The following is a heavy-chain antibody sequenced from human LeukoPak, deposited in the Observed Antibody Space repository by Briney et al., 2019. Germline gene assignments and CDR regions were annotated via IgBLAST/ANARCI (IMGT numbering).Heavy chain of an antibody. J-gene: IGHJ6*03. CDR3: ARESRRIAAAGPSYYMDV. Sequence: SETLSLTCAVYGGSFSGYYWSWIRQPPGKGLEWIGEINHSGSTNYNPSLKSRVTISVDTSKNQFSLMVNSVTAADTAVYYCARESRRIAAAGPSYYMDVWGRGTTVTVSS. V-gene: IGHV4-34*01. D-gene: IGHD6-13*01. CDR2: INHSGST. CDR1: GGSFSGYY.